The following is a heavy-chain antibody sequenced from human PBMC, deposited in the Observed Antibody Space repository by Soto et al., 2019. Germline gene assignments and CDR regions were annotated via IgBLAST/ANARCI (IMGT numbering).Heavy chain of an antibody. CDR3: AKATATVTTGWYFDL. D-gene: IGHD4-17*01. CDR2: ISGSGGST. CDR1: GFTFSSYA. J-gene: IGHJ2*01. V-gene: IGHV3-23*01. Sequence: EVQLLESGGGLVQPGGSLRLSCAASGFTFSSYAMSWVRQAPGKGLEWVSAISGSGGSTYYADSVKGRFTISRDNSTNTLYLQMNSLRADDTAVYYCAKATATVTTGWYFDLWGRGTLVTVSS.